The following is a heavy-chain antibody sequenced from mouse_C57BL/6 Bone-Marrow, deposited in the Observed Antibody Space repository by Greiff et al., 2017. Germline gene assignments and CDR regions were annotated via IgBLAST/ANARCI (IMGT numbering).Heavy chain of an antibody. D-gene: IGHD2-1*01. CDR3: ASRDGNWYFDV. CDR2: IYPGGGYT. Sequence: QVHVKQSGAELVRPGTSVKMSCKASGYTFTNYWIGWAKQRPGHGLEWIGDIYPGGGYTNYNEKFKGKATLTADKSSSTAYMQFSSLTSEDSAIYYCASRDGNWYFDVWGTGTTVTVSS. J-gene: IGHJ1*03. CDR1: GYTFTNYW. V-gene: IGHV1-63*01.